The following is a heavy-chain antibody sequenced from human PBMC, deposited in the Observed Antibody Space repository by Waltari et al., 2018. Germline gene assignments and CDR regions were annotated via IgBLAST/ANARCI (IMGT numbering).Heavy chain of an antibody. CDR3: ARLTVVSNNDY. Sequence: EVQLVESGGGLVQPGGSLRLSCAASVSAFSSYWMHWVRQAPGKGLVWVSCINGDGTTTKYADSVKGRFTISRDNAKNTLYLQMNSLRAEDTAVYYCARLTVVSNNDYWGQGTLVTVSS. J-gene: IGHJ4*02. D-gene: IGHD1-20*01. CDR2: INGDGTTT. V-gene: IGHV3-74*01. CDR1: VSAFSSYW.